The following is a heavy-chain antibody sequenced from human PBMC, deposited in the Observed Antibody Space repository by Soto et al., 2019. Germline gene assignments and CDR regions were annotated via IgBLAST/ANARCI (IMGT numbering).Heavy chain of an antibody. CDR1: GFTFSSYA. CDR2: ISGSGGST. J-gene: IGHJ4*02. V-gene: IGHV3-23*01. CDR3: AKAPGGGPEV. D-gene: IGHD2-15*01. Sequence: GGSLRLSCAASGFTFSSYAMSWVRQAPGKGLEWVSAISGSGGSTYYAESVKGRFTISSDNSKNTLYLQMNSLRAEDTAVYYCAKAPGGGPEVWGQGTLVTVSS.